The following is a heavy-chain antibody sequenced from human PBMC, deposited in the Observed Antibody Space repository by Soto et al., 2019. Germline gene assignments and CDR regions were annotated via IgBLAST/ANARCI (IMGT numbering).Heavy chain of an antibody. CDR3: AREGEMPYYYYGLDV. V-gene: IGHV1-18*01. D-gene: IGHD3-16*01. CDR2: ISGYNGHT. CDR1: GDRFTTYG. J-gene: IGHJ6*02. Sequence: ASVKVSCKACGDRFTTYGITWVRQAPGQGPEWMGWISGYNGHTKYAQKFQGRVTMTTDTSTSTVYMDLRSLTSDDTAVYYCAREGEMPYYYYGLDVWGQGTTVTVSS.